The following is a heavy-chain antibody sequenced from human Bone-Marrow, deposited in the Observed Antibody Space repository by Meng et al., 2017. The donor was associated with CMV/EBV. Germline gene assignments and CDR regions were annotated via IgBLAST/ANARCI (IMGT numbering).Heavy chain of an antibody. V-gene: IGHV1-46*01. Sequence: ASVKVSCKASINTFTNSFFHWVRQAPGQGLEWMARINPSGDSSTYAQKFQGRVTMTRDTSTTTVYLDLTSLTTDDTAVDYCARDRPGEDKWDWGQGTLVTVSS. J-gene: IGHJ4*02. CDR3: ARDRPGEDKWD. D-gene: IGHD4-17*01. CDR1: INTFTNSF. CDR2: INPSGDSS.